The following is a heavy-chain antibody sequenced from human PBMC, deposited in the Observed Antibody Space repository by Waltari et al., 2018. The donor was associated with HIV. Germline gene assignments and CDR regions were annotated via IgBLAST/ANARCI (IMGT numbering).Heavy chain of an antibody. D-gene: IGHD4-4*01. CDR3: ARDRLRATVFGSQYFDY. CDR2: ISHSGST. V-gene: IGHV4-38-2*02. J-gene: IGHJ4*02. CDR1: GHSISSGYS. Sequence: QVQLQESGPRLVKSSETLSLTCAVSGHSISSGYSWGWIRQPPGKGLGWIGSISHSGSTYYNPSLKSRVTISTDTSKNQFSLKLSSVTAADTAVYYCARDRLRATVFGSQYFDYWGQGTLVTVSS.